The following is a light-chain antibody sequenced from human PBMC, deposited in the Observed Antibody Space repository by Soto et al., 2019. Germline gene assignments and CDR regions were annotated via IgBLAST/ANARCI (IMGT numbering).Light chain of an antibody. V-gene: IGKV3-15*01. CDR2: GAS. J-gene: IGKJ5*01. Sequence: EIVMTQSPATLSVSPGERATLSCRASQSVSSNLAWYQQKPGQAPRLLIYGASTRATGIPARFSGSGSGTEFTLTISGLQSEDFAVYYWQQYNNWPPSITFGQRTRLEIK. CDR1: QSVSSN. CDR3: QQYNNWPPSIT.